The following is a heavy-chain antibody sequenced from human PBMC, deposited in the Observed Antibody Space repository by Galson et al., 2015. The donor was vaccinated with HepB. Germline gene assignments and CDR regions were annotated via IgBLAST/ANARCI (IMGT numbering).Heavy chain of an antibody. J-gene: IGHJ2*01. V-gene: IGHV3-33*08. Sequence: SLRLSCAASGFTFSTYGMHWVRQVPGKGLEWVGVIWYDGSNKYYADSVKGRFTISRDNSKNTLYLQMKSLRVEDTAVYYCARDPLPYGHFDLWGRGTLVTVSS. CDR2: IWYDGSNK. CDR3: ARDPLPYGHFDL. D-gene: IGHD3-16*01. CDR1: GFTFSTYG.